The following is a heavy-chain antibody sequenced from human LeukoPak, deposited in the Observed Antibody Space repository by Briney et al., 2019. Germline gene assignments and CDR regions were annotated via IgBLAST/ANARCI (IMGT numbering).Heavy chain of an antibody. CDR3: ATWTQGGAFDP. J-gene: IGHJ5*02. CDR1: GXSISSSNYY. Sequence: ASETLSLTCTVSGXSISSSNYYWGWIRQPPGKGLEWMGSIFYSGSTYYNPSRKSRVTISVDTSKNQFSLKVSSVTAADTAVYYCATWTQGGAFDPWGQGTLVTVSS. CDR2: IFYSGST. D-gene: IGHD3/OR15-3a*01. V-gene: IGHV4-39*01.